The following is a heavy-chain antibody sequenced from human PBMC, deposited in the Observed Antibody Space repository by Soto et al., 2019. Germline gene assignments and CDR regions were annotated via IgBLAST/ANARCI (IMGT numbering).Heavy chain of an antibody. V-gene: IGHV4-39*01. CDR2: IYYSGST. CDR3: ARLAVAGIYYYYGMDV. CDR1: GGSISSSSYY. D-gene: IGHD6-19*01. J-gene: IGHJ6*02. Sequence: SETLSLICTVSGGSISSSSYYWGWIRQPPGKGLEWIGSIYYSGSTYYNPSLKSRVTISVDTSKNQFSLKLSSVTAADTAVYYCARLAVAGIYYYYGMDVWGQGTTVTVSS.